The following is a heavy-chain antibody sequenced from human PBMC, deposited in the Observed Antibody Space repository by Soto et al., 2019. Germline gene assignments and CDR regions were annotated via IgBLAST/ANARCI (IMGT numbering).Heavy chain of an antibody. CDR3: AKDAKILDWLPTSYYFDF. CDR1: GLSFSSYA. J-gene: IGHJ4*02. D-gene: IGHD3-9*01. Sequence: EVQVLESGGGLAQPGRSLRLSCAVSGLSFSSYAMTWVRQSPGKGLEWVSSISRSGNSTYSADSVRRRFTISRDNSKNTLYLQMNSLRAEDTAVYYCAKDAKILDWLPTSYYFDFWGQGTLVTVSS. V-gene: IGHV3-23*01. CDR2: ISRSGNST.